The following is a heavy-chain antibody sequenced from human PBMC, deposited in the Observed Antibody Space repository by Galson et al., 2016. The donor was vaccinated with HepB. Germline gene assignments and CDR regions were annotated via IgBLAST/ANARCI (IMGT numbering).Heavy chain of an antibody. J-gene: IGHJ4*02. D-gene: IGHD3-16*02. CDR1: GGSVYSHDYY. CDR3: ARLYVGWGHYRFDS. CDR2: IYYRGTT. Sequence: LSLTCSVSGGSVYSHDYYWTWIRQPPGKGLEGIGYIYYRGTTYYNPYLKSRIAMSIDASKDQISLTMTSVTAADTAVYYCARLYVGWGHYRFDSWGQGSLLIVSS. V-gene: IGHV4-30-4*01.